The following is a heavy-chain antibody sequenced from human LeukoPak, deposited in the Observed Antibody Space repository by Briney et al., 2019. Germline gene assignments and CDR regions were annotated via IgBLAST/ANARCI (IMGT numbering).Heavy chain of an antibody. J-gene: IGHJ4*02. V-gene: IGHV3-7*04. CDR1: GFTFRSFW. D-gene: IGHD2-2*02. Sequence: GGSLRLSCSASGFTFRSFWMTWVRQAPGKGLELVANIKEGGSDANYVDAVKGRFTISRDNAKDSLYLQMNSVRPEDTAVYYCARDIPYGLSYFDYWGQGTLVTVSS. CDR2: IKEGGSDA. CDR3: ARDIPYGLSYFDY.